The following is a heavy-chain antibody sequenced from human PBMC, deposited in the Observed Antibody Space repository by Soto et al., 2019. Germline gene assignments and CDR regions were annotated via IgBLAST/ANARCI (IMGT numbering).Heavy chain of an antibody. D-gene: IGHD6-19*01. CDR1: GFTFSSYS. Sequence: GGSLRLSCAASGFTFSSYSMNWVRQAPGKGLEWVSYISSSSSTIYYADSVKGRFTISRDNAKNSLYLQMNSLRAEDTAVYYCAILEQWLVLEEIDAFDIWGQGTMVTVSS. CDR2: ISSSSSTI. J-gene: IGHJ3*02. CDR3: AILEQWLVLEEIDAFDI. V-gene: IGHV3-48*01.